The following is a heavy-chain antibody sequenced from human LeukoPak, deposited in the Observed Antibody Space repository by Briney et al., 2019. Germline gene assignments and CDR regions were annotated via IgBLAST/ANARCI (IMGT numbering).Heavy chain of an antibody. CDR1: GGSISSSSYY. V-gene: IGHV4-39*07. CDR2: IYYSGST. J-gene: IGHJ5*02. D-gene: IGHD3-3*01. CDR3: ARDDLRDDFWSGPTDNWFDP. Sequence: PSETLSLTCTVSGGSISSSSYYWGWIRQPPGKGLEWIGSIYYSGSTYYNPSLKSRVTISVDTSKNQFSLKLSSVTAADTAVYYCARDDLRDDFWSGPTDNWFDPWGQGTLVTVSS.